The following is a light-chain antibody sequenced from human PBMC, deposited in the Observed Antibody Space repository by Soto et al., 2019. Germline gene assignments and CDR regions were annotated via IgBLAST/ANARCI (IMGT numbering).Light chain of an antibody. Sequence: DIQMTQSPSTLSGSVGDRVTITCRASQTISSWLAWYQQEPGKAPKLLIYKASTLKSGVPSRFSGSGSGPELTLTISSLQPDDFATYYCQHYNSYSEAFGQGTKVDIK. CDR2: KAS. J-gene: IGKJ1*01. CDR3: QHYNSYSEA. CDR1: QTISSW. V-gene: IGKV1-5*03.